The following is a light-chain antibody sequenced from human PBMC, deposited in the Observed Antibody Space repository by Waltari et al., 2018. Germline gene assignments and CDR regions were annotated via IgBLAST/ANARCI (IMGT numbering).Light chain of an antibody. Sequence: QSALTQPASVSGSPGQSITIPCTGTSSAVGTHNLVSWYQQHPGKAPKLMISAGSKRPSGVSNRFSGSKSGNTASLTISGLQAEDEADYYCCSYAGSSTYVFGTGTKVTVL. CDR2: AGS. CDR3: CSYAGSSTYV. J-gene: IGLJ1*01. CDR1: SSAVGTHNL. V-gene: IGLV2-23*01.